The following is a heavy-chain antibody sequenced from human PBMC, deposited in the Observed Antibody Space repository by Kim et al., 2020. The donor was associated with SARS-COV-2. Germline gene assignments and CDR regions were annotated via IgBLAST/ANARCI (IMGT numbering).Heavy chain of an antibody. CDR3: VKDQSSGWYPNWFDP. J-gene: IGHJ5*02. Sequence: DSVKGRFTISRDNSKNTLYLQMSSLRAEDTAVYYCVKDQSSGWYPNWFDPWGQGTLVTVSS. V-gene: IGHV3-64D*06. D-gene: IGHD6-19*01.